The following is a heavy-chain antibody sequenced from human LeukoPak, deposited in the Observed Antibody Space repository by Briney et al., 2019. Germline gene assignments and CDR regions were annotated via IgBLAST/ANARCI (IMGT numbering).Heavy chain of an antibody. CDR1: GGSISRSRYY. CDR3: ARQSGAGKIDY. CDR2: IYYSGST. V-gene: IGHV4-61*05. J-gene: IGHJ4*02. D-gene: IGHD6-13*01. Sequence: SETLSLTCTVSGGSISRSRYYWSWIRQPPGKGLEWIGYIYYSGSTNYNPSLKSRVTISVDTSKNQFSLKLSSVTAADTAVYYCARQSGAGKIDYWGQGTLVTVSS.